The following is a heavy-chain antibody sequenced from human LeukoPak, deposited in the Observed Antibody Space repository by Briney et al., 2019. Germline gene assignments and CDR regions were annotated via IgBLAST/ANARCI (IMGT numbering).Heavy chain of an antibody. J-gene: IGHJ4*02. D-gene: IGHD2-15*01. CDR3: ATVGDSQSVGIFDY. CDR2: FDPEDGET. Sequence: ASVKVSCKVSGYTLTELSMHWVRQAPGKGLEWMGGFDPEDGETIYAQKFQGRATMTEDTSTDTAYMELSSLRSEDTAVYYCATVGDSQSVGIFDYWGQGTLVTVSS. CDR1: GYTLTELS. V-gene: IGHV1-24*01.